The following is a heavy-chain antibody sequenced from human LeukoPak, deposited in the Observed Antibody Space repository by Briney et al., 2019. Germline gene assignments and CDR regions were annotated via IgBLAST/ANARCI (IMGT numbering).Heavy chain of an antibody. CDR2: IYSGGST. J-gene: IGHJ4*02. V-gene: IGHV3-53*01. Sequence: GGSLRLSCAASGFTVSSNYMSWVRQAPGEGLEWVSIIYSGGSTDYVDSVKGRFTISRDNSNNMVYLQMNSLRAEDTAVYYCARVWPPVSQSPCTDWGQGTLVTVSS. CDR3: ARVWPPVSQSPCTD. D-gene: IGHD1-1*01. CDR1: GFTVSSNY.